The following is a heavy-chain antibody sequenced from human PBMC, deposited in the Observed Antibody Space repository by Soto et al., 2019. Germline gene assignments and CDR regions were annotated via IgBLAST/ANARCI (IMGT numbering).Heavy chain of an antibody. CDR2: IYPGDSDT. CDR1: GYSFTSYW. D-gene: IGHD3-10*01. J-gene: IGHJ6*02. Sequence: PGESLKISCKGSGYSFTSYWIGWVRQMPGKGLEWMGIIYPGDSDTRYSPSFQGQVTISADKSISTAYLQWSSLRASDTAMYYCARHGEMSPGYYYYGMDVWGQGTTVTVSS. CDR3: ARHGEMSPGYYYYGMDV. V-gene: IGHV5-51*01.